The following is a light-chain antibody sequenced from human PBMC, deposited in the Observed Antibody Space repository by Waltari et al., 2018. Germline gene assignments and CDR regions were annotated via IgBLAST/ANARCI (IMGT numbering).Light chain of an antibody. Sequence: QSVLTQPPSVSAAPGQKVTISCSGRSPTIGPNYETRYQRLPGPAPKLLIYANHQRPSGIPDQYSGSKSGTSATLGITGLQTGDEADYYCGTWDTSLSGVVFGGGTKLTVL. CDR2: ANH. CDR1: SPTIGPNY. V-gene: IGLV1-51*01. CDR3: GTWDTSLSGVV. J-gene: IGLJ2*01.